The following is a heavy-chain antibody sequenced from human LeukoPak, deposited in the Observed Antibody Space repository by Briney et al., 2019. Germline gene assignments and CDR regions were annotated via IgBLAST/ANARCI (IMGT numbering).Heavy chain of an antibody. Sequence: PGGSLRLSCSASGFTFSSYAMHWVRQAPGKGLEYVSAISSNGGSTYYADSVEGRFTISRDNSKNTLYLQMSSLRAEDTAVYYCVKGPAAMPPYYYGMDVWGKGTTVTVSS. CDR3: VKGPAAMPPYYYGMDV. CDR1: GFTFSSYA. CDR2: ISSNGGST. J-gene: IGHJ6*04. V-gene: IGHV3-64D*06. D-gene: IGHD2-2*01.